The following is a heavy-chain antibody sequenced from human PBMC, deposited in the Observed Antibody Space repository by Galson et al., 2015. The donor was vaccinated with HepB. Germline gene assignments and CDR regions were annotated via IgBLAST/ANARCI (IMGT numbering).Heavy chain of an antibody. CDR2: IIPIFGTA. J-gene: IGHJ6*03. Sequence: SVKVSCKASGGTLSSYAISWVRQAPGQGLEWMGGIIPIFGTANYAQKFQGRVTITADESTSTAYMELSSLRSEDTAVYYCARDATRYCSSTSCYAGYYYYYMDVWGKGTTVTVSS. V-gene: IGHV1-69*13. CDR3: ARDATRYCSSTSCYAGYYYYYMDV. D-gene: IGHD2-2*01. CDR1: GGTLSSYA.